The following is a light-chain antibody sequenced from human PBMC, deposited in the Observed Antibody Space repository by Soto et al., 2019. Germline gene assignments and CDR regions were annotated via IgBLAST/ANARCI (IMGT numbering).Light chain of an antibody. CDR3: QQYGSSVYT. CDR1: QTVSSSY. CDR2: GAY. Sequence: EIVLTQSPGTLSLSPGERSTLSCRASQTVSSSYLAWYQRKPGQAPRLLIHGAYTRATGIPDRFSGSGYGTDFTLTISRLEPEDFAVYYWQQYGSSVYTFGQGTQLEIK. V-gene: IGKV3-20*01. J-gene: IGKJ2*01.